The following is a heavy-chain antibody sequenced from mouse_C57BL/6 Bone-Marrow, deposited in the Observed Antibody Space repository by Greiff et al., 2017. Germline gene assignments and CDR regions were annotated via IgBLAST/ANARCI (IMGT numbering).Heavy chain of an antibody. CDR1: GYTFTSYG. J-gene: IGHJ1*03. V-gene: IGHV1-58*01. Sequence: VQLQQSGAELVRPGSSVKMSCKTSGYTFTSYGINWVKQRPGQGLEWIGYIYIGNGYTEYNEKFKGKATLTSDTSSSTAYLQLSSLTSEDSAIYFCAIYDYDVLWYFDVWGTGTTVTVSS. CDR3: AIYDYDVLWYFDV. D-gene: IGHD2-4*01. CDR2: IYIGNGYT.